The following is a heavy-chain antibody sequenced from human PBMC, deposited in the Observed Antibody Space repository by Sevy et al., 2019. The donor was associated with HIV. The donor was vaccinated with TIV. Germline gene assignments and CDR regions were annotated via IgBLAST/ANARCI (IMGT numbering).Heavy chain of an antibody. CDR1: GFTFSSYW. J-gene: IGHJ4*02. D-gene: IGHD3-10*01. Sequence: GGSLRLSCAASGFTFSSYWMSWVRQAPGKGLEGVANIKQDGSAKYYVDSVKGRFTISRANAKNSLYLQMNSLRVEDTAVYYCARVKVPDYYGSGVLDYWGQGTLVTVSS. CDR2: IKQDGSAK. CDR3: ARVKVPDYYGSGVLDY. V-gene: IGHV3-7*01.